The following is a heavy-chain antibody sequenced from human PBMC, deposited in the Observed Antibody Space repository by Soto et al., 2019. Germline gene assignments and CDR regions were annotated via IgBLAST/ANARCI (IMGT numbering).Heavy chain of an antibody. Sequence: PSETLSLTCTVSGGSISSSSYYWGWIRQPPGKGLEWIGSIYYSGSTYYNPSLKSRVTISVDTSKNQFSLKLSSVTAADTAVYYCASRGRYCSGGSCWAFDYWGQRTLVTVSS. CDR3: ASRGRYCSGGSCWAFDY. D-gene: IGHD2-15*01. V-gene: IGHV4-39*07. CDR1: GGSISSSSYY. CDR2: IYYSGST. J-gene: IGHJ4*02.